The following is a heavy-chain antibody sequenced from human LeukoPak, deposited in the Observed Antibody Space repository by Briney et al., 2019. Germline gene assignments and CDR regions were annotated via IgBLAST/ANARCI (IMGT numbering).Heavy chain of an antibody. D-gene: IGHD3-9*01. CDR1: GGTFSSYA. J-gene: IGHJ6*02. CDR3: ARGEHSGILTGRHSYYYYYGMDV. V-gene: IGHV1-69*01. CDR2: IIPIFGTA. Sequence: SVKVSCKASGGTFSSYAISWVRQAPGQGLEWMGGIIPIFGTANYAQKFQGRVTITADESTSTACMELSSLRSEDTAVYYCARGEHSGILTGRHSYYYYYGMDVWGQGTTVTVSS.